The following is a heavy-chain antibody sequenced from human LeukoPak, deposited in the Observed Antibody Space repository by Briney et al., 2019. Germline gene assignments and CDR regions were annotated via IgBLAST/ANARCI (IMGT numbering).Heavy chain of an antibody. V-gene: IGHV4-39*01. CDR3: AREGDVVAARRDWFDP. CDR1: GGSISSSSYY. D-gene: IGHD2-15*01. Sequence: SETLSLTCTVSGGSISSSSYYWGWIRQPRGKGLEWIGSIYYSGSTYYNPSLKSRVTISVDTSKNQFSLKLSSVTAADTAVYYCAREGDVVAARRDWFDPWGQGTLVTVSS. J-gene: IGHJ5*02. CDR2: IYYSGST.